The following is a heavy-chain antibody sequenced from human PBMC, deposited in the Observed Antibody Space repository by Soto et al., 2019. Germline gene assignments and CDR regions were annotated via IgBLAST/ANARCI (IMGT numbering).Heavy chain of an antibody. J-gene: IGHJ4*02. V-gene: IGHV3-74*01. CDR1: GFTFSAYW. Sequence: GGSLRLSCAVSGFTFSAYWMHWVRQVPGKGLTWVSRISDDGSTATYADSVKGRFVISRDNAKSSLYLEMNTLRVDDSGLYYCARGPRVSSTGTGAHWGRGTLVTVPS. D-gene: IGHD1-1*01. CDR2: ISDDGSTA. CDR3: ARGPRVSSTGTGAH.